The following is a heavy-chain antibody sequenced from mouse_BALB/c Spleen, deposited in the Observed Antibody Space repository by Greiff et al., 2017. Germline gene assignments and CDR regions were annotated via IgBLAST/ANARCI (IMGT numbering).Heavy chain of an antibody. V-gene: IGHV1-7*01. CDR2: INPSTGYT. D-gene: IGHD1-1*01. J-gene: IGHJ3*01. CDR1: GYTFTSYW. CDR3: ARDHYGSEAY. Sequence: VKLQESGAELAKPGASVKMSCKASGYTFTSYWMHWVKQRPGQGLEWIGYINPSTGYTEYNQKFKDKATLTADKSSSTAYMQLSSLTSEDSAVYYCARDHYGSEAYWGQGTLVTVSA.